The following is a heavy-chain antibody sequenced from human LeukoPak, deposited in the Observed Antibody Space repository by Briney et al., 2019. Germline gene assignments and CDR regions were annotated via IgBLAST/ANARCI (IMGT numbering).Heavy chain of an antibody. CDR3: AKDMGYCSSTSCYVFDY. D-gene: IGHD2-2*01. V-gene: IGHV3-9*01. Sequence: PGGSLRLSCAASGFTFDDYAMHWGRQAPGKGLEWVSGISWNSGSIGYADSVKGRFTISRDNAKNSLYLQMTSLRAEDTALYYCAKDMGYCSSTSCYVFDYWGQGTLVTVSS. CDR2: ISWNSGSI. CDR1: GFTFDDYA. J-gene: IGHJ4*02.